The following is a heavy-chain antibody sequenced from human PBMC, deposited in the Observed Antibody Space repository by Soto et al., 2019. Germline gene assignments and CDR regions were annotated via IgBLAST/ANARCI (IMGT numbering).Heavy chain of an antibody. J-gene: IGHJ4*02. CDR1: GGSISSGGYY. Sequence: SETLSLTCTVSGGSISSGGYYWSWIRQHPGKGLEWIGYIYYSGSTYYNPSLKSRVTISVDTSKNQFSLKLSSVTAADTAVYYCASLIRSRSGSSSYYFDYWGQGTLVTVSS. D-gene: IGHD3-10*01. V-gene: IGHV4-31*03. CDR3: ASLIRSRSGSSSYYFDY. CDR2: IYYSGST.